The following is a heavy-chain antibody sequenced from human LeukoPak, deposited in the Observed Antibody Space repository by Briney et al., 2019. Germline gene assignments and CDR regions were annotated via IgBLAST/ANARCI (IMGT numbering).Heavy chain of an antibody. CDR2: VYHSGIT. J-gene: IGHJ4*02. CDR3: ARDNQGIAAAGHY. Sequence: PSETLSLTCTVSAYSISSGYYWGWIRQPPGKGLEWIGSVYHSGITYYNPSLKSRVTIPADTSKNQFSLKLGSVTAADTAVYFCARDNQGIAAAGHYWGQGTLVTVSS. D-gene: IGHD6-13*01. CDR1: AYSISSGYY. V-gene: IGHV4-38-2*02.